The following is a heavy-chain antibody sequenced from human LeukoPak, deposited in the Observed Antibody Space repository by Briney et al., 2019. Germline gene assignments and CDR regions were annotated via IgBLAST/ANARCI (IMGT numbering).Heavy chain of an antibody. CDR2: ISYDGSNK. D-gene: IGHD6-6*01. CDR3: ASSSSGH. V-gene: IGHV3-30*03. Sequence: GGSLRLSCAASGFTFNTYGMHWVRQAPGKGLEWLALISYDGSNKYYVDSVKGRFTISRDNAKNSLYLQMNSLRAEDTAVYYCASSSSGHWGQGTLVTVSS. J-gene: IGHJ4*02. CDR1: GFTFNTYG.